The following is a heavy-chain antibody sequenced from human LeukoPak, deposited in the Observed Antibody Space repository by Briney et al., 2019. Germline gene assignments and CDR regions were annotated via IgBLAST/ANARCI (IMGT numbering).Heavy chain of an antibody. D-gene: IGHD3-10*01. CDR2: INHSGST. CDR3: ARGRSTMVRGVRNWFDP. J-gene: IGHJ5*02. V-gene: IGHV4-34*01. CDR1: GGSFSGYY. Sequence: SETLSLTCAVYGGSFSGYYWSWIRQPPGKGLEWIGEINHSGSTNYNPSLESRVTISVDTSKNQFSLKLSSVTAADTAVYYCARGRSTMVRGVRNWFDPWGQGTLVTVSS.